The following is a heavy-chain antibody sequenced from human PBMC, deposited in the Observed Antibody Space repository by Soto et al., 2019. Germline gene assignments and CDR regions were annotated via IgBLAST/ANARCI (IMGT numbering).Heavy chain of an antibody. V-gene: IGHV3-23*01. CDR3: ARGLGP. CDR1: RFSFRSYA. J-gene: IGHJ5*02. CDR2: ISGTGDGT. D-gene: IGHD3-10*01. Sequence: PGGSLRLSCAASRFSFRSYAMSWVRQAPGKGLEWVSAISGTGDGTFYADSVKGRFTISRDNAQSTLSLEMNSLRVEDTAVYYCARGLGPWGQGTLVTVSS.